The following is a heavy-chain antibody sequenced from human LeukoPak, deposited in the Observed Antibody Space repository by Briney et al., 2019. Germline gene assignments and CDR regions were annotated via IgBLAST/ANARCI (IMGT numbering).Heavy chain of an antibody. CDR3: ARSRCGGECYATGL. CDR1: GFTFSHFW. V-gene: IGHV3-7*01. Sequence: GGSLRLSCAASGFTFSHFWMSWVRQAPGKGLEWVAYIKKTGSETYYVDSVKGRFTITRDNTRNSLFLQMYSLRAEDTAVYYCARSRCGGECYATGLWGQGTLVTVSS. CDR2: IKKTGSET. J-gene: IGHJ4*02. D-gene: IGHD2-21*01.